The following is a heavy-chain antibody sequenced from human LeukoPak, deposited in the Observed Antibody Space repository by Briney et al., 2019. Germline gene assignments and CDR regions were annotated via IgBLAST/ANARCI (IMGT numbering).Heavy chain of an antibody. D-gene: IGHD3-3*01. CDR2: IYYSGST. CDR3: ARGRYDDYGMDV. Sequence: PSETLSLTCTVSGGSISSYYWSWIRQPPGKGLEWIGYIYYSGSTNYNPSLKGRVTISVDTSKNQFSLKLSSVTAADTAVYYCARGRYDDYGMDVWGQGTTVTVSS. J-gene: IGHJ6*02. CDR1: GGSISSYY. V-gene: IGHV4-59*01.